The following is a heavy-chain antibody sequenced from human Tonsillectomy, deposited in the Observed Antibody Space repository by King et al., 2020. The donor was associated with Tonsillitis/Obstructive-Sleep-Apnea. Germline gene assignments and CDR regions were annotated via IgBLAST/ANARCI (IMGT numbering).Heavy chain of an antibody. V-gene: IGHV4-59*01. CDR1: GGSIRSYY. D-gene: IGHD6-19*01. J-gene: IGHJ6*02. Sequence: VQLQESGPGLVKPSETLSLTCNVSGGSIRSYYWSWIRQPPGKGLEWIGYIYYSGSTNYNPSLKSRVTISVDTSKNQFSLKLSSVTAADTAVYYCARVGVALAGHSYYGMDVWGQGTTVTVSS. CDR2: IYYSGST. CDR3: ARVGVALAGHSYYGMDV.